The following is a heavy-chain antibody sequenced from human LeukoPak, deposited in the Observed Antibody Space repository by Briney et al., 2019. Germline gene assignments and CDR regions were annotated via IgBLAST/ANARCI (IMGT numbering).Heavy chain of an antibody. CDR1: GGSISSSSYY. Sequence: PSETLSLTCTVSGGSISSSSYYWGWIRQPPGKGLEWIGSIYYSGSTYYNPSLKSRVTISVDTSKNQFSLKLSSVTAADTAVYYCASGPLITMIVVVILDAFDIWGQGTMVTVSS. D-gene: IGHD3-22*01. J-gene: IGHJ3*02. CDR3: ASGPLITMIVVVILDAFDI. CDR2: IYYSGST. V-gene: IGHV4-39*01.